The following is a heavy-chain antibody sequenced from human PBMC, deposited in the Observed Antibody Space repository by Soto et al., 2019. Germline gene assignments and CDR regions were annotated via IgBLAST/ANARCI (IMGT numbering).Heavy chain of an antibody. D-gene: IGHD2-15*01. CDR1: GGSFSGYY. CDR3: ARDHCSSCNCVLAASFDI. V-gene: IGHV4-34*01. Sequence: PSETLSLTCAVYGGSFSGYYWSWIRQPPGKGLEWIGEINHSGSTNYNPSLKSRLTISVDTSKNQFSLRLSSVTAADTAVYYCARDHCSSCNCVLAASFDIWGQGTMVTVSS. J-gene: IGHJ3*02. CDR2: INHSGST.